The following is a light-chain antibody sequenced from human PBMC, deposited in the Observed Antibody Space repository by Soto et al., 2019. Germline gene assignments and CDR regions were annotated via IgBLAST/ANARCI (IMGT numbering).Light chain of an antibody. J-gene: IGKJ1*01. CDR1: QSVSSSR. CDR3: QQYGSSLWT. V-gene: IGKV3-20*01. CDR2: GAS. Sequence: EIVLTQSPCTLSFSPVERSTLSCRASQSVSSSRLAWYRQKPGQAPRLLIYGASSRATGIPDRFSGSGSGTDFTLTISRLEPEDFAVYYCQQYGSSLWTVGQGTKVDIK.